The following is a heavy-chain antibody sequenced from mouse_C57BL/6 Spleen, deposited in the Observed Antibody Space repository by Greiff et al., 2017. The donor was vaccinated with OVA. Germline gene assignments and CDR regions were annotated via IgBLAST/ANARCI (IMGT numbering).Heavy chain of an antibody. Sequence: EVQRVESGGGLVQPKGSLKLSCAASGFSFNTYAMNWVRQAPGKGLEWVARIRSKSNNYATYYADSVKDRFTISRDDSESMLYLQMNNLKTEDTAMYYCVRQAGRGYAMDYWGQGTSVTVSS. CDR3: VRQAGRGYAMDY. J-gene: IGHJ4*01. V-gene: IGHV10-1*01. CDR1: GFSFNTYA. CDR2: IRSKSNNYAT.